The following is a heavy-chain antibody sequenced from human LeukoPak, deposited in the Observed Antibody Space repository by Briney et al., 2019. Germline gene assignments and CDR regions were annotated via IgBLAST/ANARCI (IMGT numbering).Heavy chain of an antibody. V-gene: IGHV2-70*17. D-gene: IGHD4-17*01. J-gene: IGHJ6*03. CDR2: IDWDDDE. Sequence: SGPALVKPTPTLTLTCTFSGFSLNTAGMCVGWIRQPPGKALEWLARIDWDDDEFYSTSLKTRLTISKDTSKNQVALTVTNVDPVDTATYFCARIRWTTVTTRRYYMDVWGEGTPVTVSS. CDR1: GFSLNTAGMC. CDR3: ARIRWTTVTTRRYYMDV.